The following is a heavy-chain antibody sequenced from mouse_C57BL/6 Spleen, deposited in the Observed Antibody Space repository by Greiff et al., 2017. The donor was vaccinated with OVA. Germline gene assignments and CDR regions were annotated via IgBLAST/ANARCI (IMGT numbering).Heavy chain of an antibody. CDR3: ARPFYYDYDAAY. J-gene: IGHJ3*01. D-gene: IGHD2-4*01. Sequence: EVKLVESGGDLVKPGGSLKLSCAASGFTFSSYGMSWVRQTPDKRLEWVATISSGGSYTYYPDSVKGRFTISRDNAKNTLYLQMSSLKSEDTAMYYCARPFYYDYDAAYWGQGTLVTVSA. V-gene: IGHV5-6*01. CDR2: ISSGGSYT. CDR1: GFTFSSYG.